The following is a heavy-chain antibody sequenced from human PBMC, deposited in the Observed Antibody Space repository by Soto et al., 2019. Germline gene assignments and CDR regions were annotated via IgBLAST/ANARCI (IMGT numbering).Heavy chain of an antibody. CDR2: IYYSGST. CDR3: ARDGWEQWQRRVGWFDP. D-gene: IGHD6-19*01. J-gene: IGHJ5*02. Sequence: SETLSLTCTVSCGSVNSGSYYWSLIRQAPRKGLEWIGYIYYSGSTNYNPSLKSRVTISVDTSKNQFSLKLSSVTAADTAVYYCARDGWEQWQRRVGWFDPWAQGTLVTVSS. CDR1: CGSVNSGSYY. V-gene: IGHV4-61*01.